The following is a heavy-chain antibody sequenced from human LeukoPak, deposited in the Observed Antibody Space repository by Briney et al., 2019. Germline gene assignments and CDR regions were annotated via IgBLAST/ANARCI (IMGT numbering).Heavy chain of an antibody. V-gene: IGHV1-2*02. CDR3: ARVAPNRRYCSGGSCLNYFDY. J-gene: IGHJ4*02. CDR1: GYTFTGYY. D-gene: IGHD2-15*01. Sequence: GASVKVSCKASGYTFTGYYMHWARQAPGQGLEWMGWINPNSGGTNYAQKFQGRVTMTRDTSISTAYMELSRLRSDDTAVYYCARVAPNRRYCSGGSCLNYFDYWGQGTLVTVSS. CDR2: INPNSGGT.